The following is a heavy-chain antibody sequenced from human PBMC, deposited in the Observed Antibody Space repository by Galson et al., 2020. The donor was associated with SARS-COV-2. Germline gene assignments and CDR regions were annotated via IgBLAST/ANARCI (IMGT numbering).Heavy chain of an antibody. V-gene: IGHV3-30*02. J-gene: IGHJ1*01. CDR1: GFNFKTYP. CDR2: IWYDGRKK. CDR3: AKAFAGYCSGGNCYPSEYFQH. D-gene: IGHD2-15*01. Sequence: GGSLRLSCAASGFNFKTYPMPWLRQAPGKGLGCVAPIWYDGRKKSYAHPVTSRFTITRDNSKRPLYLQMSSLRAYDAAVYYCAKAFAGYCSGGNCYPSEYFQHWGQGTLVTVS.